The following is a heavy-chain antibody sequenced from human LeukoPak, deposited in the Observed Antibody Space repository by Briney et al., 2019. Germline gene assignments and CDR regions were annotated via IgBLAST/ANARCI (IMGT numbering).Heavy chain of an antibody. CDR1: GGTFSSYA. J-gene: IGHJ5*02. V-gene: IGHV1-69*13. D-gene: IGHD3-9*01. CDR2: IIPIFGTA. CDR3: ARDYYDILTGHRFDP. Sequence: ASVKVSCKASGGTFSSYAISWVRQAPGQGLEWMGRIIPIFGTANYAQKFQGRVTITADESTSTAYMELSSLRSEDTAVYYCARDYYDILTGHRFDPWGQGTLVTVSS.